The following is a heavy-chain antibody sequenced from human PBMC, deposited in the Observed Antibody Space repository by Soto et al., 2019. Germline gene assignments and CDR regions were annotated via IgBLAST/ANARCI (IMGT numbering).Heavy chain of an antibody. CDR1: GFTFSIYA. J-gene: IGHJ3*02. V-gene: IGHV3-23*01. CDR3: AKEGISRDFWSGYYAFDI. CDR2: ISGSGGST. Sequence: LRLSCAASGFTFSIYAMSWVRQAPGPGLGWDSAISGSGGSTYYADSVKGRFTISRDNSKNTLYLQMNSLRAEDTAVYYCAKEGISRDFWSGYYAFDIWGQGTMVTVSS. D-gene: IGHD3-3*01.